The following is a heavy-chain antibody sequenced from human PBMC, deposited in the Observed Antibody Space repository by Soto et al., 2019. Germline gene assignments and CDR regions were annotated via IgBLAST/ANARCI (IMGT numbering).Heavy chain of an antibody. Sequence: EVQLLESGGGLVQPGGSLRLSCAASGFTFSAYAMSWVRQAPGKGLEWVSSIHGGGGGTFYADSVKGRFTISRDNSRNTLFLQMNSLRADDTAVYHCAREAVTENGQWDWFDLWGQGTLVT. CDR1: GFTFSAYA. D-gene: IGHD6-19*01. J-gene: IGHJ5*02. CDR3: AREAVTENGQWDWFDL. V-gene: IGHV3-23*01. CDR2: IHGGGGGT.